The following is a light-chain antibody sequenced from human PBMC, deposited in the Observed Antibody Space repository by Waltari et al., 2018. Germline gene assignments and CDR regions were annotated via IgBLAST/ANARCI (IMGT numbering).Light chain of an antibody. CDR3: QHYLRLPVS. CDR2: GAS. CDR1: QSVGRS. V-gene: IGKV3-20*01. J-gene: IGKJ1*01. Sequence: SCRASQSVGRSLAGYQQRPGQAPRLLMYGASSRAANIPDRFGGSGSGTDFSLTINRLEPEDFAVYYCQHYLRLPVSFGQGTKVEIK.